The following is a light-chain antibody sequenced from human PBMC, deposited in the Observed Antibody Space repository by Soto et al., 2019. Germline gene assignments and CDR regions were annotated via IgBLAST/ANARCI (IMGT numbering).Light chain of an antibody. V-gene: IGLV1-40*01. CDR2: VNS. CDR1: SSNIGAGYD. J-gene: IGLJ1*01. CDR3: QSYDSSLSGYG. Sequence: QSVLTQPPSVSGAPGQRVTISCTVSSSNIGAGYDVHWYQQLPGTAPKLLIYVNSNRPSRVPDRFSGSKSGTSASLAITGLQAEDEADYYCQSYDSSLSGYGFGTGTKLTVL.